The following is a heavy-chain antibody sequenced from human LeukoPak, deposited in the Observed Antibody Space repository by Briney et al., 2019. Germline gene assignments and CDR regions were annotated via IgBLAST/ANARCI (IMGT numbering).Heavy chain of an antibody. CDR3: ARGDFYAFGI. Sequence: SETLSLTCTVSGGSISSYYLSWIRQPPGKGLEWIGYIYYSGSTNYNPSLKSRVTISVDTSKNQFSLKLSSVTAADTAVYYCARGDFYAFGIWGQGTMVTVSS. CDR2: IYYSGST. J-gene: IGHJ3*02. CDR1: GGSISSYY. D-gene: IGHD2/OR15-2a*01. V-gene: IGHV4-59*01.